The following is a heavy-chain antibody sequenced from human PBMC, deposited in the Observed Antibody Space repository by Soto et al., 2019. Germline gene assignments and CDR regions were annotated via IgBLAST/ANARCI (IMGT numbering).Heavy chain of an antibody. J-gene: IGHJ3*02. CDR1: GDSVSSSNW. D-gene: IGHD2-21*02. CDR3: ARVPGVVVSADDAFDI. V-gene: IGHV4-4*02. Sequence: QVQLQESGPGLVKPSGTLSLTCAVSGDSVSSSNWWSWVRQSPGKGLEWMGEIYHSGSAHYNPSLKSRAPISLDKSKNQFSLRLTSVTAADTAVYYCARVPGVVVSADDAFDIWGPGTRVIVSS. CDR2: IYHSGSA.